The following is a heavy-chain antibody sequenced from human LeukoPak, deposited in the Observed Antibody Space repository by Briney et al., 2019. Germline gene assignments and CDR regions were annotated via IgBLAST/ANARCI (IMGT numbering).Heavy chain of an antibody. Sequence: SQTLSLTFTVSGGSISSGSYYWSWIRQPAGKGLEWIGRIYTSGSTNYNPSLKSRVTISVDTSKNQFSLKLSSVTAADTAVYYCTQGDSTGLIDYWGQGTLVTVSS. CDR3: TQGDSTGLIDY. V-gene: IGHV4-61*02. CDR1: GGSISSGSYY. J-gene: IGHJ4*02. D-gene: IGHD3-16*01. CDR2: IYTSGST.